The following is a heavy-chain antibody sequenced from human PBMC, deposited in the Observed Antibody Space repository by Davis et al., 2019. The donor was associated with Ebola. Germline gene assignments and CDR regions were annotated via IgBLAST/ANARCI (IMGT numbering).Heavy chain of an antibody. CDR3: ARIAARGVYYYYYYGMDV. CDR1: GGSFSGYY. CDR2: INHSGST. Sequence: GSLRLSCAVYGGSFSGYYWSWIRQPPGKGLEWIGEINHSGSTNYNPSLKSRVTISVDTSKNQFSLKLSSVTAADTAVYYCARIAARGVYYYYYYGMDVWGQGTTVTVSS. D-gene: IGHD6-6*01. V-gene: IGHV4-34*01. J-gene: IGHJ6*02.